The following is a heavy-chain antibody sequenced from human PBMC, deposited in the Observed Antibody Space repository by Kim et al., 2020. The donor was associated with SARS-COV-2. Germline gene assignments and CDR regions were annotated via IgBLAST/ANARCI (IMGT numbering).Heavy chain of an antibody. CDR3: ARDHREWLQYTANWYFYL. Sequence: SETLSLTCTVSGGSISSYYWSWIRQPPGKGLEWIGYIYYSGSTNYNPSLKSRVTISVDTSKHQFSLKLSSVTAADTAVYYCARDHREWLQYTANWYFYLWGRGTLVTVSS. CDR2: IYYSGST. J-gene: IGHJ2*01. V-gene: IGHV4-59*01. D-gene: IGHD3-3*01. CDR1: GGSISSYY.